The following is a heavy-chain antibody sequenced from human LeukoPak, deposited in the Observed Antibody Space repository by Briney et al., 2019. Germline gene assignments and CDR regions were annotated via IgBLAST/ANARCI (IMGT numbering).Heavy chain of an antibody. V-gene: IGHV1-18*01. D-gene: IGHD5-18*01. Sequence: ALVKVSCKASGYTFTSYGISWVRQAPGQGLEWMGWISAYNGNTNYAQKLQGRVTMTTDTSTSTAYMELRSLRSDDTAVYYCAREGERYSYGPYYYGMDVWGQGTTVTVSS. CDR1: GYTFTSYG. CDR3: AREGERYSYGPYYYGMDV. J-gene: IGHJ6*02. CDR2: ISAYNGNT.